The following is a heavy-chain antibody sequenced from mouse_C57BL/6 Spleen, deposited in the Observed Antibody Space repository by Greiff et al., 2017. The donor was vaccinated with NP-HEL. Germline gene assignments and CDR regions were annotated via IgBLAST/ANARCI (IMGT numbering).Heavy chain of an antibody. V-gene: IGHV1-64*01. CDR2: IHPNSGST. J-gene: IGHJ2*01. CDR1: GYTFTSYW. CDR3: ARVGYGSSFDY. D-gene: IGHD1-1*01. Sequence: VQLQQPGAELVKPGASVKLSCKASGYTFTSYWMHWVKQRPGQGLEWIGMIHPNSGSTNYNEKFKSKATLTVDKSSSTAYMQLSSLTSEDSAVYYCARVGYGSSFDYWGKGTTLTVSS.